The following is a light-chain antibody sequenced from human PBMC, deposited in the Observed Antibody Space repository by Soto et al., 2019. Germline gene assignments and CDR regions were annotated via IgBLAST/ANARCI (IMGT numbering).Light chain of an antibody. V-gene: IGLV2-14*03. CDR1: SSDVGGYNY. J-gene: IGLJ2*01. CDR3: SSYTSSSTIL. CDR2: DVT. Sequence: QSALTQPASVSGSPGQSITISCTGTSSDVGGYNYVSWYQQHPGKVPKLIIYDVTSRPSGVSNRFSASKSGNTASLTISGLQSDDEGDYYCSSYTSSSTILFGGGTKVTVL.